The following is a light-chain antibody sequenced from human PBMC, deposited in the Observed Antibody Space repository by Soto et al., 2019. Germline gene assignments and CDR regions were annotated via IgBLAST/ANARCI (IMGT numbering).Light chain of an antibody. V-gene: IGKV2-30*02. CDR3: MQGTHWPWT. CDR2: DIS. CDR1: QSLVHSDGNTY. J-gene: IGKJ1*01. Sequence: DVVMTQSPPPLPVTLGQPASISCRSSQSLVHSDGNTYLTWFHQRQGQSPSRLIHDISKRDSGVPDRFSGSGSGTDFTMKISRVEAEDVGVYYCMQGTHWPWTFEQGNKVEIK.